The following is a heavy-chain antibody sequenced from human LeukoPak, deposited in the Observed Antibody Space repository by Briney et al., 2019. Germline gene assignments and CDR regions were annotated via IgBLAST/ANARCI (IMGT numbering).Heavy chain of an antibody. V-gene: IGHV1-69*05. CDR2: IIPIFATT. J-gene: IGHJ4*02. CDR1: GGTFSNYA. CDR3: ARGGEANYYDTSGYYLYYY. Sequence: GASVKVSCKASGGTFSNYAISWVRQAPGQGLEWMGRIIPIFATTNYAQKFQGRVTITTDESTSTAYMELSSLRSEDTAVYYCARGGEANYYDTSGYYLYYYWGQGTLVTVSS. D-gene: IGHD3-22*01.